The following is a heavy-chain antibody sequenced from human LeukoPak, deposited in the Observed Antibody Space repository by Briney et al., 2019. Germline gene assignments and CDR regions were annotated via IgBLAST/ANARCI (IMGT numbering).Heavy chain of an antibody. V-gene: IGHV2-70*11. J-gene: IGHJ4*02. CDR1: GFSLDTSGTC. Sequence: ESGPTLVNPTQTLTLTCTFSGFSLDTSGTCVNWIRQPPGEALEWLARIDWDDDKYYSTSLRTRLTISKDTSKNQVVLTMTNMDPVDTATYYCARMLTSTWDLDYWGQGTLVTVSS. CDR3: ARMLTSTWDLDY. CDR2: IDWDDDK. D-gene: IGHD6-13*01.